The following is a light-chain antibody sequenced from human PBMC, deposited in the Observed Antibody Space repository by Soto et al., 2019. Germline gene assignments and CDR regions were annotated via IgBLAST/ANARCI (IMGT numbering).Light chain of an antibody. V-gene: IGKV3-20*01. Sequence: EIVLTQSPGTLSLSPGERATLSCRASQSVSNNYLAWYQQKPGQAPSLLISGASGRAAGIPDRFSGSGSETDFTLTIDRLEPEDFAVYFCQQYGSSPITFGQGTRLEIK. J-gene: IGKJ5*01. CDR3: QQYGSSPIT. CDR1: QSVSNNY. CDR2: GAS.